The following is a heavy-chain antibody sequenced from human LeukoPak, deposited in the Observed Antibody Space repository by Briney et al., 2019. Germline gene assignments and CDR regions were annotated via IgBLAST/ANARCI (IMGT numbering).Heavy chain of an antibody. CDR1: GGSISSSSYY. V-gene: IGHV4-39*07. CDR3: ARDGGTLNSLGLLRFLEWLYPFDY. Sequence: PSETLSLTCTVSGGSISSSSYYWGWIRQPPGKGLEWIGSIYYSGSTYYNPSLKSRVTISVDTSKNQFSLKLSSVTAADTAVYYCARDGGTLNSLGLLRFLEWLYPFDYWGQGTLVTVSS. D-gene: IGHD3-3*01. CDR2: IYYSGST. J-gene: IGHJ4*02.